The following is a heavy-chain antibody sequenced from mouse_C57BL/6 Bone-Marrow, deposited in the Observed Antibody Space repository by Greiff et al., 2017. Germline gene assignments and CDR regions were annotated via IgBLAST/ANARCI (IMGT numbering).Heavy chain of an antibody. Sequence: VHLVESGPGLVQPSQSLSITCTVSGFSLTSYGVHWVRQSPGKGLEWLGVIWRGGSTDYNAAFMSRLSITKDNSKSQVFFKMNSLQADDTAIYYCAKPGSNYEGFAYWGQGTLVTVSA. D-gene: IGHD2-5*01. CDR3: AKPGSNYEGFAY. CDR2: IWRGGST. V-gene: IGHV2-5*01. J-gene: IGHJ3*01. CDR1: GFSLTSYG.